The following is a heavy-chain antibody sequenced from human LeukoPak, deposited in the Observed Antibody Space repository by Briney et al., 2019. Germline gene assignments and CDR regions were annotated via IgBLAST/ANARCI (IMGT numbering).Heavy chain of an antibody. J-gene: IGHJ5*02. CDR2: IVVGNGHT. Sequence: SVKVSCKASGFSFLTSTMQWVRQARGQRLEWMGWIVVGNGHTNYAQKFQERVTITTDESTSTAYMELSSLRSEDTAVYYCAREGRYCSSTSCPNWFDPWGQGTLVTVSS. CDR1: GFSFLTST. D-gene: IGHD2-2*01. V-gene: IGHV1-58*02. CDR3: AREGRYCSSTSCPNWFDP.